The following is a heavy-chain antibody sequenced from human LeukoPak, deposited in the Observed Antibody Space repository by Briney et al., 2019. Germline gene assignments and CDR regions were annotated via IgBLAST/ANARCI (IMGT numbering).Heavy chain of an antibody. D-gene: IGHD6-19*01. CDR1: GFTVSSNY. CDR2: ISYDGSNK. Sequence: GGSLRLSCAASGFTVSSNYMSWVRQAPGKGLEWVAVISYDGSNKYYADSVKGRFTISRDNSKNTLYLQMNSLRAEDTAVYYCARDGQSSGWSFDYWGQGTLVTVSS. CDR3: ARDGQSSGWSFDY. J-gene: IGHJ4*02. V-gene: IGHV3-30-3*01.